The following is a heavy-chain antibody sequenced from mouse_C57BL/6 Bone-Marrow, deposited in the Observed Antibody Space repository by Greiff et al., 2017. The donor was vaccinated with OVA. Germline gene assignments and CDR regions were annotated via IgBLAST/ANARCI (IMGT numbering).Heavy chain of an antibody. CDR1: GFTFSDYY. J-gene: IGHJ3*01. CDR3: ASDPWFAY. CDR2: ISNGGGST. V-gene: IGHV5-12*01. Sequence: EVQLQESGGGLVQPGGSLKLSCAASGFTFSDYYMYWVRQTPEKRLEWVAYISNGGGSTYYPDTVKGRFTISRDNAKNTLYLQMSRLKSEDTAMYYCASDPWFAYWGQGTLVTVSA.